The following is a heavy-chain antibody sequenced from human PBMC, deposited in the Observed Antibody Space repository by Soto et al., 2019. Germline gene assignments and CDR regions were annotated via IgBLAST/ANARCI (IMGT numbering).Heavy chain of an antibody. V-gene: IGHV4-59*01. D-gene: IGHD6-19*01. CDR3: ASTAHSSGWYSGGFDY. CDR1: GGSISSYY. J-gene: IGHJ4*02. CDR2: IYYSGST. Sequence: SETLSLTCTVSGGSISSYYWSWIRQPPGKGLEWIGYIYYSGSTNYNPSLKSRVTISVDTSKNQFSLKLSSVTAADTAVYYCASTAHSSGWYSGGFDYWGQGTLVTVSS.